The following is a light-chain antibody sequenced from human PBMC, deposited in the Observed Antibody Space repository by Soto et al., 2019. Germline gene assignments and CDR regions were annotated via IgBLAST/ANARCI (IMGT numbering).Light chain of an antibody. J-gene: IGKJ4*01. CDR2: GAS. CDR1: QSIGTS. Sequence: DVQMTQSPSSLSASVGDRVTISCRASQSIGTSLNWFQQKPGEAPKFLIYGASSLQSGVPSRFSGSGSGTDFTLTISSVQPEDFATYYCRQTYSVPLSFGGGTKVEIK. CDR3: RQTYSVPLS. V-gene: IGKV1-39*01.